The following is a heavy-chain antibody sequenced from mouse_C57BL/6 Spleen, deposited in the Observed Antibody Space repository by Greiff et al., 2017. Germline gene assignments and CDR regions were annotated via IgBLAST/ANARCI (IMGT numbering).Heavy chain of an antibody. CDR3: TAYCYGSFGD. CDR2: IDPEDGDT. Sequence: EVQLQQSGAELVRPGASVKLSCTASGFNFTDSYMPWVKQRPEQGLEGIGRIDPEDGDTAYAPKFQGKATMTADTSSNTAYLELRSLTSEDTAVYYCTAYCYGSFGDWGQGTTVTV. J-gene: IGHJ2*01. V-gene: IGHV14-1*01. D-gene: IGHD1-1*01. CDR1: GFNFTDSY.